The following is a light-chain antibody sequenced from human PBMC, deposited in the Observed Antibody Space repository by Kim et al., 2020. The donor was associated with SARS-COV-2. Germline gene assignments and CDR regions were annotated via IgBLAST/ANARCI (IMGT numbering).Light chain of an antibody. CDR2: GNS. CDR1: SANIGAGYD. Sequence: QRVTISCTGSSANIGAGYDVHWYQQLPGAAPKLLIYGNSNRPSGVPDRVSGSKSGTSASLDITGLQAEDEADYYCQSYDSSLSGLVFGGGTQLTVL. CDR3: QSYDSSLSGLV. V-gene: IGLV1-40*01. J-gene: IGLJ3*02.